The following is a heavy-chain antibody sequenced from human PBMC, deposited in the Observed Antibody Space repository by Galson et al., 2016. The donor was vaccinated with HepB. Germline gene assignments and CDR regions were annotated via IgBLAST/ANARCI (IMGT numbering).Heavy chain of an antibody. CDR1: GYTFTSYD. Sequence: SVKVSCKASGYTFTSYDINWVRQGPGQGLEWMGWMNPTSGNTGYAQKFQGRVTMTRNPSLGIAYMELSSLRSEDTAVYYCARMRGYTFGYWYFDLWGRGTLATVSS. CDR3: ARMRGYTFGYWYFDL. V-gene: IGHV1-8*01. J-gene: IGHJ2*01. D-gene: IGHD5-18*01. CDR2: MNPTSGNT.